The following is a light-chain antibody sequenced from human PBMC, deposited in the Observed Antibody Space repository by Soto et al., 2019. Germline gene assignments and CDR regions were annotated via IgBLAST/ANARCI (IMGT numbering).Light chain of an antibody. V-gene: IGLV2-11*01. J-gene: IGLJ2*01. CDR3: CSYAGSYLV. CDR1: SSDVGGYNY. Sequence: QSVLTQPRSVSGSPGQSVTISCTGTSSDVGGYNYVSWYQQQPGKAPKLMIYDVSKRPSGVPERFSGSKSGNTASLTISGLHAEDEAEYYCCSYAGSYLVFGGRTQLTVL. CDR2: DVS.